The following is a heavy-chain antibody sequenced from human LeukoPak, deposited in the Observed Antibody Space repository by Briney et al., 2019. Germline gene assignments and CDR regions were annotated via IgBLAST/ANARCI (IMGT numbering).Heavy chain of an antibody. J-gene: IGHJ4*02. CDR1: GVTFSHIW. Sequence: GGSLRLSCVVSGVTFSHIWMNWVRQAPGKGLEWVSSISSSSSYIYYADSVKGRFTISRDNAKNSLYLQMNSLRAEDTAVYYCARYDFWSGYYSVYGSYFDYWGQGTLVTVSS. CDR2: ISSSSSYI. CDR3: ARYDFWSGYYSVYGSYFDY. D-gene: IGHD3-3*01. V-gene: IGHV3-21*01.